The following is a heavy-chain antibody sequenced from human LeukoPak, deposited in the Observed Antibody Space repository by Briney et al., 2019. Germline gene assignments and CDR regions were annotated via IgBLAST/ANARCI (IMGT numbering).Heavy chain of an antibody. CDR3: ARKRGALLYYYGMDV. V-gene: IGHV1-18*01. Sequence: GASVKVSCKASGYTFTSYGISWVRQAPGQGLEWRGWISAYNGNTNYAQKLQGRVTMTTDTSTSTAYMELRSLRSDDTAVYYCARKRGALLYYYGMDVWGQGTTVTVSS. J-gene: IGHJ6*02. D-gene: IGHD2-15*01. CDR2: ISAYNGNT. CDR1: GYTFTSYG.